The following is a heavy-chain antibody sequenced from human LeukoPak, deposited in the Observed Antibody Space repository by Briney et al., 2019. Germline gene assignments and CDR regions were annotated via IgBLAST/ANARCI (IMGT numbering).Heavy chain of an antibody. J-gene: IGHJ4*02. CDR3: ARSARGFFDH. V-gene: IGHV2-70*11. CDR2: IDWDDDE. Sequence: ESGPALVKPTQTLTLTCTFSGFSLSASGMSVHWIRQPPGKALEWLARIDWDDDEYYRTSLKTRLTISKDASKNQVVLTMTNMDPMDTATYFSARSARGFFDHWGQGTLVTVSA. CDR1: GFSLSASGMS.